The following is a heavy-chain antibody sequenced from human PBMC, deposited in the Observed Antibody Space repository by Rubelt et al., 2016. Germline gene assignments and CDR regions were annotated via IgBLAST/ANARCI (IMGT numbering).Heavy chain of an antibody. V-gene: IGHV3-66*01. J-gene: IGHJ4*02. CDR2: MYAGGGT. Sequence: VEVVESGGGLVQPGGSLRLSCTGSGFTVSTNYMSWVRQLPGKGLEWVSVMYAGGGTEYTDSVRGRFTVSRDNSKDTVYLQMNSLRAEDTAVYYCAREEMATITKWGQGTLVTVSS. CDR1: GFTVSTNY. CDR3: AREEMATITK. D-gene: IGHD5-24*01.